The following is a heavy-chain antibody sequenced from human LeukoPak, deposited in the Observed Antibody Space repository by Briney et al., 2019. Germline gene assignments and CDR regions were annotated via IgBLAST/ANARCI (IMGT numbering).Heavy chain of an antibody. J-gene: IGHJ6*04. CDR1: GYTFTSYG. Sequence: ASVKVSCKASGYTFTSYGISWVRQAPGRGLEWMGWISAYNGNTNYAQKLQGRVTMTTDTSTSTAYMELRSLRSDDTAVYYCARDERAGSGSYKYYYYGMDVWGKGTTVTVSS. CDR2: ISAYNGNT. CDR3: ARDERAGSGSYKYYYYGMDV. D-gene: IGHD3-10*01. V-gene: IGHV1-18*04.